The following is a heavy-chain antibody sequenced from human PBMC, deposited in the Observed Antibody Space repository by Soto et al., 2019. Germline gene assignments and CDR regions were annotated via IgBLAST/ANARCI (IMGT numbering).Heavy chain of an antibody. CDR3: ARGQDYGDYSYAFDS. CDR1: GFTVSSNY. J-gene: IGHJ3*02. Sequence: EVQLVESGGGLIQPGGSLRLSYAASGFTVSSNYMSWVRQAPGKGLEWVSVIYSGGSTYYADSVKGRFTISRDNSKNTLYLQMNSLRAEDTAVYYCARGQDYGDYSYAFDSWGQGTMVTVSS. V-gene: IGHV3-53*01. D-gene: IGHD4-17*01. CDR2: IYSGGST.